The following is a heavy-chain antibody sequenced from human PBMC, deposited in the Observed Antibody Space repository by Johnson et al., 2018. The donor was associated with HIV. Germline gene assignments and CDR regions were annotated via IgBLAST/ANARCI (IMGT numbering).Heavy chain of an antibody. D-gene: IGHD3-16*01. Sequence: QVQLVESGGGVVQPGMSLRLSCAASGFTLSSYAMHWVRQAPGKGLEWVAVISYDGSNKYYADSVKGRFTISRDNSKNTLYLQMNSLRAEDTAVYYCASLGLDLLVKAPLSVVFDAFDIWGQGTMVTVSS. CDR2: ISYDGSNK. J-gene: IGHJ3*02. CDR1: GFTLSSYA. CDR3: ASLGLDLLVKAPLSVVFDAFDI. V-gene: IGHV3-30-3*01.